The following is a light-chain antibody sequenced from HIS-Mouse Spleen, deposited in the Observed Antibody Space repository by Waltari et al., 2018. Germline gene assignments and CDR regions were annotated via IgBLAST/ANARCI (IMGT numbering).Light chain of an antibody. J-gene: IGKJ2*01. Sequence: EIVLTQSPGTLSLSPGERATLSCRARQSVSNSYLAWYQQKPGQAPRLLIYGASSRATGIPDRFSGRGSGTDFTHTISRLEPEDFAVDYCQQYGSSPPYTFGQGTKLEMK. CDR1: QSVSNSY. CDR2: GAS. CDR3: QQYGSSPPYT. V-gene: IGKV3-20*01.